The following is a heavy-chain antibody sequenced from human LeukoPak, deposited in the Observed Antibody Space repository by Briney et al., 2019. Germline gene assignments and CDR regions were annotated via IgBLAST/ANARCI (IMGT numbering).Heavy chain of an antibody. J-gene: IGHJ3*02. D-gene: IGHD6-13*01. V-gene: IGHV1-69*13. Sequence: ASVQVSCKASGGTFSSYAISWVRQAPGQGLEWMGGIIPIFGTANYAQKFQGRVTITADESTSTAYMELSSLRSEDTAVYYCARANYLIAGHDAFDIWGQGTMVTVSS. CDR2: IIPIFGTA. CDR1: GGTFSSYA. CDR3: ARANYLIAGHDAFDI.